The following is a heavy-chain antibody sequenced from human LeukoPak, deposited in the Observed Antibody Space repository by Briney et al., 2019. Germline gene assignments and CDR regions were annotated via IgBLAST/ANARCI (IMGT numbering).Heavy chain of an antibody. CDR2: IYHSGST. CDR1: GYSISSGYY. V-gene: IGHV4-38-2*01. CDR3: ARLTGGSFVFDY. Sequence: PSETLSLTCAVSGYSISSGYYWGWIRQSPGKGLEWIGSIYHSGSTYYNPSLKSRVTISVDTSKNQFSLKLSSVTAADTAVYYCARLTGGSFVFDYWGQGTLVTVSS. D-gene: IGHD1-26*01. J-gene: IGHJ4*02.